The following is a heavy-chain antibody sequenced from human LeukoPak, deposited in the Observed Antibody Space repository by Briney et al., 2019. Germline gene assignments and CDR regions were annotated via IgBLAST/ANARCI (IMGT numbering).Heavy chain of an antibody. Sequence: GGSLRLSCAASGFTFGNYAMTWVRQAPGKGLEWVSHIGRGITYADSVKGRFTISRDNAKNSVYLQMNGLRAEDTAVYYCARDALAGEKPEYFFDYWGQGTLVTVSS. CDR2: IGRGIT. CDR1: GFTFGNYA. J-gene: IGHJ4*02. CDR3: ARDALAGEKPEYFFDY. V-gene: IGHV3-48*04.